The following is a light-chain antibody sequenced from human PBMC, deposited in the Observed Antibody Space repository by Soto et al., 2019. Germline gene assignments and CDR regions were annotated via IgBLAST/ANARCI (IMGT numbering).Light chain of an antibody. Sequence: QSALTQPASVSGSPGQSITISCTGTRSDVGGYQYVSWYQQHPGKAPKLMIYEVSNRPSGVSNRFSGSKSGNTASLTISGLQAEDEADYYCGSYTSSTTPYVVFGGGTKLTVL. CDR1: RSDVGGYQY. CDR2: EVS. CDR3: GSYTSSTTPYVV. J-gene: IGLJ2*01. V-gene: IGLV2-14*01.